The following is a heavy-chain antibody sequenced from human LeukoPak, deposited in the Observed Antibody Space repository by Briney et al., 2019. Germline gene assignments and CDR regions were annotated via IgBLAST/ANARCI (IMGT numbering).Heavy chain of an antibody. CDR2: IYYSGSI. CDR3: ARAVVPAAPFDY. J-gene: IGHJ4*02. D-gene: IGHD2-2*01. V-gene: IGHV4-31*03. Sequence: PSETLSLTCTVSGGSISSGGYYWSWIRQHPGKGLEWIGYIYYSGSIYYNPSLKSRVTISVDTSKNQFSLKLSSVTAADTAVYYCARAVVPAAPFDYWGQGTLVTVSS. CDR1: GGSISSGGYY.